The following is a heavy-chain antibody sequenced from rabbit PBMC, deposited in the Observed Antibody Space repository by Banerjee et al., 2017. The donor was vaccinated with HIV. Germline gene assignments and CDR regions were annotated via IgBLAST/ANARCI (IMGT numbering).Heavy chain of an antibody. CDR3: ARDLAGVIGWNFGL. D-gene: IGHD4-1*01. Sequence: QEQLEESGGDLVKPEGSLTLTCTASGFDLSSYYYMCWVRQAPGKGLEWIGTIYAGGSGSADYASWAKGRFTISKTSSTTVTLQMTSLTAADTATYFCARDLAGVIGWNFGLWGPGTLVTVS. CDR1: GFDLSSYYY. CDR2: IYAGGSGSA. V-gene: IGHV1S45*01. J-gene: IGHJ4*01.